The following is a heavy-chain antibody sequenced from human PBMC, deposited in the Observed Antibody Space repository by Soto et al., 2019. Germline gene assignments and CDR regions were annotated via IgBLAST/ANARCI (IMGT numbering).Heavy chain of an antibody. CDR3: ATGKYYDILTGFFPFDY. Sequence: GASLKVSCKVSGYTLTELSMHWVRQAPGKGIEWMGGFDPEDGETIYAQKFQGRVTMTEDTSTDTAYMELSSLRSEDTAVYYCATGKYYDILTGFFPFDYWGQGTLVTVSS. CDR1: GYTLTELS. V-gene: IGHV1-24*01. D-gene: IGHD3-9*01. J-gene: IGHJ4*02. CDR2: FDPEDGET.